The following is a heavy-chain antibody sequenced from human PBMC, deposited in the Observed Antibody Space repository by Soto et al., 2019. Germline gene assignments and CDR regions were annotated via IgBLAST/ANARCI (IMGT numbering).Heavy chain of an antibody. D-gene: IGHD2-21*02. V-gene: IGHV1-46*03. Sequence: ASVKVSCKSSGYPFSTYYLHWVRQAPGQGLEWMGMIHPSGGGSTYAQKFLGRVIMNMDSSTNTVFMELTSLRSADTAVYYCSRGGPLAVVTDSFDPWG. CDR1: GYPFSTYY. CDR3: SRGGPLAVVTDSFDP. CDR2: IHPSGGGS. J-gene: IGHJ5*02.